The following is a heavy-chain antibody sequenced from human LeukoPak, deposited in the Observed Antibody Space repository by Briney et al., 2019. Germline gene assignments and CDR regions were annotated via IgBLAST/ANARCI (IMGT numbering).Heavy chain of an antibody. CDR1: GFTFSSYS. V-gene: IGHV3-21*01. CDR3: ARDEIPGAFDI. D-gene: IGHD2-2*02. J-gene: IGHJ3*02. CDR2: ISSSSSYI. Sequence: KPGGSLRLSCAASGFTFSSYSMNWVRQAPGKGLEWVSSISSSSSYIYYADSVKGRFAISRDNAKNSLYLQMNSLRAEDTAVYYCARDEIPGAFDIWGQGTMVTVSS.